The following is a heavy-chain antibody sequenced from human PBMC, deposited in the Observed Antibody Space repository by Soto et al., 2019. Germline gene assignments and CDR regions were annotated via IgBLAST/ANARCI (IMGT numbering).Heavy chain of an antibody. D-gene: IGHD2-21*01. CDR1: GYTFTGYY. Sequence: ASVKVSCKASGYTFTGYYMHWVRQAPGQGLEWMGWINPNSGGTNYAQKSQGWVTMTRDTSISTAYMELSRLRSDDTAVYYCARGIWWWRAHKTHYGMDVRGQGTTVTVSS. J-gene: IGHJ6*02. V-gene: IGHV1-2*04. CDR3: ARGIWWWRAHKTHYGMDV. CDR2: INPNSGGT.